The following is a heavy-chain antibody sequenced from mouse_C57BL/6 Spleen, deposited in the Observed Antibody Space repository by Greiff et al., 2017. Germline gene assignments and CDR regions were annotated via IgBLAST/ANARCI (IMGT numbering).Heavy chain of an antibody. CDR2: IYPGDGAT. CDR3: ARQDSSYAMDY. J-gene: IGHJ4*01. D-gene: IGHD1-1*01. V-gene: IGHV1-80*01. Sequence: VQLQQSGAELVKPGASVKISFKASGYAFRSYWMNWVKQRPGKGLEWIGQIYPGDGATNYNGKFKCKATLTADKSSSTAYMQRSSLTSEDSAVYICARQDSSYAMDYWGQGTSVTVSS. CDR1: GYAFRSYW.